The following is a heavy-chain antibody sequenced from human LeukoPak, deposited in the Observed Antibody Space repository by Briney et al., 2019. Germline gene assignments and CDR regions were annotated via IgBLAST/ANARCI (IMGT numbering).Heavy chain of an antibody. CDR3: ARRDGSGSYRDYNWFDP. D-gene: IGHD3-10*01. CDR2: IYPGDSDT. V-gene: IGHV5-51*01. Sequence: GESLKISCKGSGYSFTSYWIGWVRQMPGKGLEWMGIIYPGDSDTRYSPSFQGQVTFSADKSISTAYLQWSSLKASDTAMYYCARRDGSGSYRDYNWFDPWGQGTLVTVSS. J-gene: IGHJ5*02. CDR1: GYSFTSYW.